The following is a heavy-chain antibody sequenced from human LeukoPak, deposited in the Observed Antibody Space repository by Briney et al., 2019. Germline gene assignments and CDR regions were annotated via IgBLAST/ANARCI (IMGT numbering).Heavy chain of an antibody. D-gene: IGHD3-22*01. J-gene: IGHJ3*02. CDR1: GFTFSSYG. CDR3: AKDLRLDYYDSSGYMDAFDI. CDR2: ISGSGGST. V-gene: IGHV3-23*01. Sequence: GGSMRLSCAASGFTFSSYGMSWVRQAPGKGLEWVSAISGSGGSTYYADSVKGRFTISRDNSKNTLYLQMNSLRAEDTAVYYCAKDLRLDYYDSSGYMDAFDIWGQGTMVTVSS.